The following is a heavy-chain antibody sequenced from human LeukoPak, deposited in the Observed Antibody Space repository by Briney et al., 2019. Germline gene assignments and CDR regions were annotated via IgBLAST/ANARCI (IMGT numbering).Heavy chain of an antibody. V-gene: IGHV3-23*01. CDR1: GFTFSTYA. J-gene: IGHJ4*02. CDR3: ARDLYDSGAYSSPIDY. Sequence: GGSLRLSCAASGFTFSTYAMSWVRQAPGKGLELVSTIVNNGGSTFYADSVKGRFTISRDNAKNSLYLQMNSLRAEDTAVYYCARDLYDSGAYSSPIDYWGQGTLVTVSS. CDR2: IVNNGGST. D-gene: IGHD3-22*01.